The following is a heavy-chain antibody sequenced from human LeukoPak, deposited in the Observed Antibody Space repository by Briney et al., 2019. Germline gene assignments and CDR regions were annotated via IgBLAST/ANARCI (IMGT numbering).Heavy chain of an antibody. CDR2: IYNGGNT. D-gene: IGHD1-1*01. V-gene: IGHV3-66*04. CDR3: ARQPEGTWFDP. J-gene: IGHJ5*02. CDR1: GFTVSNKY. Sequence: AGGSLRLSCAASGFTVSNKYMSWVRQAPGKGLECVSVIYNGGNTYYADSVEGRFTISRDNSKNTLYLQMNSLRAEDTAVYYCARQPEGTWFDPWGQGTLVTVSS.